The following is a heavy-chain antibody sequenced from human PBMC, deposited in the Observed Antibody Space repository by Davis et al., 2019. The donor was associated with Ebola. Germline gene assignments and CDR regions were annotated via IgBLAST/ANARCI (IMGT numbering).Heavy chain of an antibody. V-gene: IGHV3-74*01. CDR2: FDSDGINT. CDR1: GFSFSAYW. Sequence: GESLKISCVASGFSFSAYWMHWVRQAPGKGLVWVSRFDSDGINTTYADSVKGRFIISRDNAKNTLYLQMNSLRVEDTAVYYCAKQGHLLINSWYFDYWGQGTLVTVSS. J-gene: IGHJ4*02. D-gene: IGHD3-16*01. CDR3: AKQGHLLINSWYFDY.